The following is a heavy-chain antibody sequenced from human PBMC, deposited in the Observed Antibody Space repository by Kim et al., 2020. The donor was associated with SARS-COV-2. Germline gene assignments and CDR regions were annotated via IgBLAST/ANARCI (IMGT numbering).Heavy chain of an antibody. V-gene: IGHV3-15*01. J-gene: IGHJ3*01. Sequence: GGSLRLSCAASAFTLNNVWMNWVRQPPGKGLEWLGVIKNKPTGGTTHFAALVEGRFTISSDDSKNMLYLQINTLKTEDTAVYYCTTFNRQNAFDVWGRGTMVIVSS. CDR1: AFTLNNVW. CDR3: TTFNRQNAFDV. CDR2: IKNKPTGGTT.